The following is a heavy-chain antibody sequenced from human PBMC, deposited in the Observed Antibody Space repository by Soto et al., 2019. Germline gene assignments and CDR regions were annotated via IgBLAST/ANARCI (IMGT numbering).Heavy chain of an antibody. V-gene: IGHV1-18*01. CDR2: ISAYNGNT. Sequence: ASVKVSCKVSGYTLTELSMHWVRQAPGKGLEWMGWISAYNGNTNYAQKLRGRVTMTTDTSTSTAYMELRSLRSDDTAVYYCARDPAAAGPGSFDPWGQGTLVTVSS. J-gene: IGHJ5*02. CDR3: ARDPAAAGPGSFDP. D-gene: IGHD6-13*01. CDR1: GYTLTELS.